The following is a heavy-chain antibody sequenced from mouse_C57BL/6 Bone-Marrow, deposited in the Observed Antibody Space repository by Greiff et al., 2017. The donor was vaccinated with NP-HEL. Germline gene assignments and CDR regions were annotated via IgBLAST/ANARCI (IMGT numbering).Heavy chain of an antibody. CDR2: ISDGGSYT. CDR3: AREGSYEYYYAMDY. Sequence: VQLKESGGGLVKPGGSLKLSCAASGFTFSSYAMSWVRQTPEKRLEWVATISDGGSYTYYPDNVKGRFTISRDNAKNNLYLQMSHLKSEDTAMYYCAREGSYEYYYAMDYWGQGTSVTVSS. CDR1: GFTFSSYA. D-gene: IGHD1-1*02. V-gene: IGHV5-4*01. J-gene: IGHJ4*01.